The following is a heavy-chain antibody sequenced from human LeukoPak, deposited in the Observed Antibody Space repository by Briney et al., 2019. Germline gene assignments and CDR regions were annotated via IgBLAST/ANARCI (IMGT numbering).Heavy chain of an antibody. J-gene: IGHJ3*02. CDR1: GFTFSSYW. D-gene: IGHD3-22*01. CDR2: INQDGSQK. Sequence: GGSLRLSCAASGFTFSSYWMTWVRQSPGKGLEWVANINQDGSQKYYVDSVKGRFTISRDNAKNSLYLQMNSLRTEDTALYYCAKARGLIGGAFDIWGQGTMVTVSS. V-gene: IGHV3-7*03. CDR3: AKARGLIGGAFDI.